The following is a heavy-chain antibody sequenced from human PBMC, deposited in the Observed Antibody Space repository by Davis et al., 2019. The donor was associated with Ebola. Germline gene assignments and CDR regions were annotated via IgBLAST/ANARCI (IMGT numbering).Heavy chain of an antibody. Sequence: AASVKVSCKASGYTFTDYYIHWVRQAPGQGLEWMGWITPNSGGTNYAQKFQDWVTMTRDTSIGTAYMELSRLRSDDTAVYYCARGGRDIVVAVSLTGFDYWGQGTLVTVSS. CDR3: ARGGRDIVVAVSLTGFDY. V-gene: IGHV1-2*04. J-gene: IGHJ4*02. D-gene: IGHD2-15*01. CDR2: ITPNSGGT. CDR1: GYTFTDYY.